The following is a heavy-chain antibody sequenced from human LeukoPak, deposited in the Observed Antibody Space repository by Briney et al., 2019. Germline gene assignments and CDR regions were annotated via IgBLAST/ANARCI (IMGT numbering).Heavy chain of an antibody. D-gene: IGHD5-18*01. Sequence: SETLSLTCAVYGGSFSGYYWSWIRQPPGKGLEWIGEINHSGGTNYNPSLKSRVTISVDTSKNQFSLKLSSVTAADTAVYYCALAAMVGGRVDYWGQGTLVTVSS. CDR3: ALAAMVGGRVDY. V-gene: IGHV4-34*01. CDR1: GGSFSGYY. J-gene: IGHJ4*02. CDR2: INHSGGT.